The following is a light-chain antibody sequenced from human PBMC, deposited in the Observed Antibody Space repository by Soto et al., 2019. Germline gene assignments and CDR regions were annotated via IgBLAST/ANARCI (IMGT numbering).Light chain of an antibody. CDR1: QNVGTYY. J-gene: IGKJ1*01. Sequence: EVVVTQSPCTLSLSPGERATLSCRASQNVGTYYLAWHQQKPGQAPRLLIYGSSVRATGVPDRFSGSGSGTDFTLTIGGLEPEDFAVYYCPQSALSPWTFGQRGKV. CDR3: PQSALSPWT. V-gene: IGKV3-20*01. CDR2: GSS.